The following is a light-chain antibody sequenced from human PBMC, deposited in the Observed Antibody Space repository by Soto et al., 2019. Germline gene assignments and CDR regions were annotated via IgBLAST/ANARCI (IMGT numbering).Light chain of an antibody. V-gene: IGKV1-39*01. CDR3: QQRGT. CDR1: HDISRY. Sequence: DIQVTQSPSSLSASVGDRVTITCRSSHDISRYLNWYQQKPGKAPKLLIYNASNLQTGVPSRFSGSGSGTDFTLTISSLQPEDFATYYCQQRGTFGQGTKLEIK. J-gene: IGKJ2*01. CDR2: NAS.